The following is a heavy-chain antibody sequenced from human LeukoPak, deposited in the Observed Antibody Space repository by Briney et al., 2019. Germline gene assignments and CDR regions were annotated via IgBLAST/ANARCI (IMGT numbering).Heavy chain of an antibody. CDR2: IYPGDSGT. CDR3: ARLSQLIVVTASGAFDI. Sequence: GESLKISCKGSGYTFTKYRIGWVRQMPGKGLEWMGIIYPGDSGTRYSPSFQGQVTISADKSINTAYLQWSSLKASDTAMYYCARLSQLIVVTASGAFDIWGPGTMVTVSS. CDR1: GYTFTKYR. D-gene: IGHD2-21*02. V-gene: IGHV5-51*01. J-gene: IGHJ3*02.